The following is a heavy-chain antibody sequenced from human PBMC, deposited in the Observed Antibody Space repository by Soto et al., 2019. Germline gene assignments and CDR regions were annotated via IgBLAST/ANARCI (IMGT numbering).Heavy chain of an antibody. CDR1: GFTFSNAW. Sequence: EVQLVESGGGLVKPGESLRLSCAASGFTFSNAWMNWVRQGPGKGLEWVGRIKSNAYGATTDYAAPVKGRFTISRDDSRDTLYLQMTSLKTEDTAVYYCTTPLGYCRTSCPWGQGSLVTVSS. D-gene: IGHD2-15*01. V-gene: IGHV3-15*01. CDR3: TTPLGYCRTSCP. CDR2: IKSNAYGATT. J-gene: IGHJ5*02.